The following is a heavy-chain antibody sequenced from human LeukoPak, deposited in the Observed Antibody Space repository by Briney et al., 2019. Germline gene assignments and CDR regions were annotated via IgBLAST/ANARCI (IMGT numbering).Heavy chain of an antibody. Sequence: GGSLRLSCAASGFTFSSYAMHWVRQAPGKGLEWVAVISYDGSNKYYADSVKGRFTISRDNAKNSLYLQMHSLRAQDTAVYYCAREQPLGAGDTFDIWGQGTMVTVSS. D-gene: IGHD3-16*01. V-gene: IGHV3-30-3*01. J-gene: IGHJ3*02. CDR1: GFTFSSYA. CDR2: ISYDGSNK. CDR3: AREQPLGAGDTFDI.